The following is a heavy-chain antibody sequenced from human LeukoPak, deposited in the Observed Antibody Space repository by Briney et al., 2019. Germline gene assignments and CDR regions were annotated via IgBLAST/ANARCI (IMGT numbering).Heavy chain of an antibody. CDR1: GDSLSSGYY. CDR2: IYHSGRT. J-gene: IGHJ4*02. V-gene: IGHV4-38-2*02. CDR3: AREGDSSSVEWLHL. Sequence: SESLSLTCFVSGDSLSSGYYWGWVRQPPGKGLEWIGTIYHSGRTYYNPSLKSRVTISVDTSKNQFSLKLSSVTAADTAVYYCAREGDSSSVEWLHLWGQRPVVTVSS. D-gene: IGHD6-13*01.